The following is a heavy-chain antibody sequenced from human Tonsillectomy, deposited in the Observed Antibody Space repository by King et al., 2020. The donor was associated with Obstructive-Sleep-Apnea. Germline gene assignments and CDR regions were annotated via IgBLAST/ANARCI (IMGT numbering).Heavy chain of an antibody. Sequence: VQLVESGAEVKKPGASVKVSCKASGYTFTSYDINWVRQATGQGLEWMGWMNPNSGNTGYAQKFQGRVTMTRNTSISTAYMELSSLRSEDTAVYYCAGSYPVNYYYGMDVWGQGTTVTVSS. D-gene: IGHD3-22*01. CDR2: MNPNSGNT. CDR3: AGSYPVNYYYGMDV. J-gene: IGHJ6*02. CDR1: GYTFTSYD. V-gene: IGHV1-8*01.